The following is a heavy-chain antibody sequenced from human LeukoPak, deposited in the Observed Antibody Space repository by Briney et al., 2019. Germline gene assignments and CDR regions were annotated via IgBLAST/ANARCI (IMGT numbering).Heavy chain of an antibody. CDR3: ARARDYGDYADDAFDI. Sequence: GGSLRLSCAASGFTFSSWGMSWVGQTPGKGVEWVSGISGSGGRTYQADSVKGRFTISRHNSKNTLYLQMNSLRAEDTAVYYCARARDYGDYADDAFDIWGQGTMVTVSS. J-gene: IGHJ3*02. CDR2: ISGSGGRT. CDR1: GFTFSSWG. V-gene: IGHV3-23*01. D-gene: IGHD4-17*01.